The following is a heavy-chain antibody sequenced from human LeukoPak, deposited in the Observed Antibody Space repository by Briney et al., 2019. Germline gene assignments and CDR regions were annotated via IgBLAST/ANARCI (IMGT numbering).Heavy chain of an antibody. CDR3: AKLDSELVDY. D-gene: IGHD2-15*01. V-gene: IGHV3-30*02. CDR1: GFTFSRSG. J-gene: IGHJ4*02. CDR2: IRYDGSNK. Sequence: SGGSLRLSCAASGFTFSRSGMHWVHQAPGKGLEWVAFIRYDGSNKYYADSVKGRFTISRDNSKNTLYLQMNSLRAEDTAVYYCAKLDSELVDYWGQGTLVTVSS.